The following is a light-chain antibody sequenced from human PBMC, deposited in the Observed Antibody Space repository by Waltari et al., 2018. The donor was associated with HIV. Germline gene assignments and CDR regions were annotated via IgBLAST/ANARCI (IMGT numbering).Light chain of an antibody. CDR1: SSAVGAYNL. J-gene: IGLJ2*01. CDR2: EVT. CDR3: CSYTGTGIV. Sequence: QSALTQPASASGSPGQSITISCTGTSSAVGAYNLVSWYQQHPGTAPKLMTFEVTKRPSGVSDRFSGSRSGNTASLTISGLQAEDEGDYHCCSYTGTGIVFGGGTKLTVL. V-gene: IGLV2-23*02.